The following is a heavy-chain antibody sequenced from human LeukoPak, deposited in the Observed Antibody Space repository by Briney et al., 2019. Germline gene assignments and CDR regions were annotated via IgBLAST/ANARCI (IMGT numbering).Heavy chain of an antibody. CDR1: GFTFSSYT. D-gene: IGHD3-22*01. J-gene: IGHJ6*03. Sequence: GGSLRLSCAASGFTFSSYTMNWVRQAPGKGLEWVSSITISSNYIHYADSVKGRFTISRDNAKNSLYLQMNSLRAEDTAVYYCARYYYDSSGYYWGGYYYYYMDVWGKGTTVTISS. CDR3: ARYYYDSSGYYWGGYYYYYMDV. CDR2: ITISSNYI. V-gene: IGHV3-21*01.